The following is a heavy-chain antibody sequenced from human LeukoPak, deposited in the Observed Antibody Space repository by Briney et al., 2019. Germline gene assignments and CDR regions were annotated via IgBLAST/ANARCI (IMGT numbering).Heavy chain of an antibody. CDR3: ARESYYDFWSGSADFDP. D-gene: IGHD3-3*01. J-gene: IGHJ5*02. CDR2: IYISGST. CDR1: GGSISTYY. Sequence: SETLSLTCTVSGGSISTYYWTWIRQPAGKGQEWIGRIYISGSTHYNPSLKSRVTLSVDTSKNQFSLKLTSVTAADTAVYYCARESYYDFWSGSADFDPWGQGTLVTVSS. V-gene: IGHV4-4*07.